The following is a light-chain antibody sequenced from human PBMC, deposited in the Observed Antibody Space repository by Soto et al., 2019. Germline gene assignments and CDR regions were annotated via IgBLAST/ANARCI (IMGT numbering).Light chain of an antibody. Sequence: EIVLTQSPATLSLSPGERATLSCRASQSVRRYLAWYQQKPGQAPRLLISDASNRATGIPARFSGSGSGTDFTLTISSLEPEDFAVYFCHQRYNWPRVTFGQGTQLEIK. CDR3: HQRYNWPRVT. CDR2: DAS. CDR1: QSVRRY. V-gene: IGKV3-11*01. J-gene: IGKJ5*01.